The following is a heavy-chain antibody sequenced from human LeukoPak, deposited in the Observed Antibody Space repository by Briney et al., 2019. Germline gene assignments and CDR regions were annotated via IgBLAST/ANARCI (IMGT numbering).Heavy chain of an antibody. V-gene: IGHV3-48*03. CDR2: ISSSGSTI. D-gene: IGHD6-13*01. CDR3: ARDSSGWYHWFDP. J-gene: IGHJ5*02. Sequence: GGTLRLPCAASGFTFSSYEMNWVRQAPGKGLEWVSYISSSGSTIYYADSVKGRFTISRDNAKNSLYLQMNSLRAEDTAVYYCARDSSGWYHWFDPWGQGTLVTVSS. CDR1: GFTFSSYE.